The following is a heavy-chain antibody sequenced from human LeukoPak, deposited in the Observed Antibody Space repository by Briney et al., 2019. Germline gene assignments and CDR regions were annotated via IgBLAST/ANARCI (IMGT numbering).Heavy chain of an antibody. D-gene: IGHD2/OR15-2a*01. CDR3: ARATSMDNYYYFYGLDL. CDR1: GFSFSDYY. V-gene: IGHV3-11*01. J-gene: IGHJ6*02. CDR2: ISSSATTI. Sequence: PGGSLRLSCAASGFSFSDYYMAWLRRAPGKGLEWLSYISSSATTIYYADSVKGRLTIFRDDDESFLYLEMSDLRVDDTAVYYCARATSMDNYYYFYGLDLWGRGTTAAVSS.